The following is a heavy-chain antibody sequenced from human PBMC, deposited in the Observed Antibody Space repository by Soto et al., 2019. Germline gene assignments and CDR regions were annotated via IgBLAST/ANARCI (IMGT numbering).Heavy chain of an antibody. Sequence: QEQLVQSGAEVKKPGASVKVSCKASGYTFSGYYIHWLRQAPGQGLEWMGWINPNSGGTNYAQKFQGRVTVTRDTATSTAYRELSRLTSDDPAVYYCARSLTEGYCTITGCYTRPLYGMDVWCQGTTVTVSS. J-gene: IGHJ6*02. V-gene: IGHV1-2*02. D-gene: IGHD2-2*02. CDR2: INPNSGGT. CDR1: GYTFSGYY. CDR3: ARSLTEGYCTITGCYTRPLYGMDV.